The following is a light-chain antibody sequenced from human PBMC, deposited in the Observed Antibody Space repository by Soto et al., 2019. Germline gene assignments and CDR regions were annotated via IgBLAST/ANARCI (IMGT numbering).Light chain of an antibody. J-gene: IGLJ2*01. CDR2: DVS. Sequence: QSALTQPRSVSGSPGESVTISCSGTSSDVGSYNYVSWYQQYPGKTPKVMIYDVSVRPSEVPVRFSGSKSGNTASLTISGLQAEDEAEYFCCSYSGSDSLLFGGGTKLTVL. V-gene: IGLV2-11*01. CDR3: CSYSGSDSLL. CDR1: SSDVGSYNY.